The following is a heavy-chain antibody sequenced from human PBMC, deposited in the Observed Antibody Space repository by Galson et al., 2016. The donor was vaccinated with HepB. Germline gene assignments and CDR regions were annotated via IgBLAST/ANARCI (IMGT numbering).Heavy chain of an antibody. CDR1: GYTFTGYS. CDR2: IHPSSGRT. CDR3: ARDPGAPRIAGGDFDF. J-gene: IGHJ4*02. D-gene: IGHD7-27*01. Sequence: SVKVSCKASGYTFTGYSIHWVRQAPGQGLEWMGWIHPSSGRTDYAQKFQGRVTMTRDTSISTSYMELTSLTSDDTAFFYCARDPGAPRIAGGDFDFWGQGTLVTVPS. V-gene: IGHV1-2*02.